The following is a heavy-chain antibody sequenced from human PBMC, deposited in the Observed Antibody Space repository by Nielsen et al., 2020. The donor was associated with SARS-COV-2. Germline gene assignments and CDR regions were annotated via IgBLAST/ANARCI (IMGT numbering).Heavy chain of an antibody. V-gene: IGHV3-9*01. CDR1: GFPFEGYG. D-gene: IGHD3-3*01. Sequence: SLKISCAGSGFPFEGYGMHWVRQAPGKGLEWVSGISWHSISIGYSDSVKGRFTISRDNAKNSLYLQMNSLRAEDTAVYYCARGTSRITIFGVVTRHGMDVWGQGTTVTVSS. J-gene: IGHJ6*02. CDR3: ARGTSRITIFGVVTRHGMDV. CDR2: ISWHSISI.